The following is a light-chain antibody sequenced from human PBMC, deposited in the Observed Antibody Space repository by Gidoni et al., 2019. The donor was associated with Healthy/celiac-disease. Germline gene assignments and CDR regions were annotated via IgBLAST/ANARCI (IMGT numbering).Light chain of an antibody. CDR2: VKN. J-gene: IGLJ3*02. V-gene: IGLV3-19*01. Sequence: SSELTQDPAVSVALVQTVRSTCQGDSLRSDVASWYQQKPGQAPVLVIYVKNNRPSGIPDRFSGSSSGNTASLTITAAQAEDEADYYWTSRDSSGNHRVFGGGTKLTVL. CDR3: TSRDSSGNHRV. CDR1: SLRSDV.